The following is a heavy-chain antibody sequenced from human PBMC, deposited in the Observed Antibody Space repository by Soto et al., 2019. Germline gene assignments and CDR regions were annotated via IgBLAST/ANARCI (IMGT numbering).Heavy chain of an antibody. J-gene: IGHJ4*02. Sequence: GGSLRLSCAASGFTFSSYAMSWVRQAPGKGLEWVSAISGSGGSTYYADSVKGRFTISRDNSKNTLYLQMNSLRAEDTAVYYCAKDKGARGYSYGYSLAVDYWGQGTLVTVSS. CDR1: GFTFSSYA. CDR3: AKDKGARGYSYGYSLAVDY. D-gene: IGHD5-18*01. CDR2: ISGSGGST. V-gene: IGHV3-23*01.